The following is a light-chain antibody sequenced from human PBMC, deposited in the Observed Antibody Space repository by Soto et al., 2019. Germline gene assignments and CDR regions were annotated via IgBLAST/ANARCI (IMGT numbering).Light chain of an antibody. J-gene: IGKJ4*01. Sequence: EIVLTQSPATLSLSPGERATLSCRASQSVSSYLAWYQQKPGQAPRLLIYDASNRATGIPARFGGSGSGTDFTLTISSLEPDDFAFYFYQERSSCPLTFDEGTKVEIK. CDR2: DAS. CDR3: QERSSCPLT. CDR1: QSVSSY. V-gene: IGKV3-11*01.